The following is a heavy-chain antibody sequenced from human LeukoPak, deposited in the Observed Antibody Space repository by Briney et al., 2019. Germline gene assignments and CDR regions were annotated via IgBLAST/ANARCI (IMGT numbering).Heavy chain of an antibody. Sequence: ASLKVSCNASGQTFTSDYMHWVRQAPGQGLEWMVLINPSGGSTSYAQKFQGRVTMTRDTSTSTVYMELSSLRSEDTAVYYCARMDGYNVIDYWGQGTLVTVSS. CDR3: ARMDGYNVIDY. V-gene: IGHV1-46*01. CDR1: GQTFTSDY. D-gene: IGHD5-24*01. CDR2: INPSGGST. J-gene: IGHJ4*02.